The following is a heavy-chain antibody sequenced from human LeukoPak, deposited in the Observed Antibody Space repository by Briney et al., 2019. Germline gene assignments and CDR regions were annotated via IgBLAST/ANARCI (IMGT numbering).Heavy chain of an antibody. CDR2: ISSGSNSI. CDR3: ARDSYYAFTI. V-gene: IGHV3-48*04. CDR1: GLTFSTYT. D-gene: IGHD2-8*01. Sequence: GGSLRLSCAASGLTFSTYTMTWVRQAPGMGLEWVAYISSGSNSIYYAGSVKGRFTISRDNAKNSLYLQMDSLRAEDTALYHCARDSYYAFTIWGQGTMVTVSP. J-gene: IGHJ3*02.